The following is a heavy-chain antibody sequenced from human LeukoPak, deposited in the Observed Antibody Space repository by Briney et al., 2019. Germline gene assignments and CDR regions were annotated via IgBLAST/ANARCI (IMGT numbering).Heavy chain of an antibody. CDR3: ARAPHYYEAYYFDY. CDR2: INHSGGT. D-gene: IGHD3-22*01. V-gene: IGHV4-34*01. CDR1: GGSFSGYY. Sequence: SETLSLTCAVYGGSFSGYYWSWIRQPPGKGLEWIGEINHSGGTNYNPSLKSRVTISVDTSKNQFSLKLSSVTAADTAVYYCARAPHYYEAYYFDYWGQGTLVTVSS. J-gene: IGHJ4*02.